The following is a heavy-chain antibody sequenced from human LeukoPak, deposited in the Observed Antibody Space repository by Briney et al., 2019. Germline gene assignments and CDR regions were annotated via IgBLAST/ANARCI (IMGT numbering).Heavy chain of an antibody. CDR3: ARDGFYDSSGYYYNWVFDY. CDR1: GASISRGGYS. CDR2: IYTTGST. Sequence: PSQTLSLTCAVSGASISRGGYSWNWIRQPPGKGLEWIGHIYTTGSTYYNHFLKSRVTMAVDTSKNQFSLRLSSVTAADTAVYYCARDGFYDSSGYYYNWVFDYWGQGTLVTVSS. V-gene: IGHV4-30-4*07. J-gene: IGHJ4*02. D-gene: IGHD3-22*01.